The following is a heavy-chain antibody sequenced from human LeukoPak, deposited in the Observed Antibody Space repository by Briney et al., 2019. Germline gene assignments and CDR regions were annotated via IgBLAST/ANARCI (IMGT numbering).Heavy chain of an antibody. Sequence: GGSLRLSCAASGFTFDDYAMHWVRHAPGKGLEWVSGISWNSGSIGYADSVKGRFTISRDNAKNSLYLQMNSLRAEDTALYCAKDHHTHGYSYGYPDYWGQGTLVTVSS. J-gene: IGHJ4*02. V-gene: IGHV3-9*01. CDR3: AKDHHTHGYSYGYPDY. D-gene: IGHD5-18*01. CDR2: ISWNSGSI. CDR1: GFTFDDYA.